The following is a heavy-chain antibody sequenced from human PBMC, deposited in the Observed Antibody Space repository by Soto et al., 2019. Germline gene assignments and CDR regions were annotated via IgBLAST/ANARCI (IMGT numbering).Heavy chain of an antibody. CDR2: ISGSSGAI. J-gene: IGHJ5*01. Sequence: EVQLVESGGGLVQPGGSLRLSCAASGFTFSHYNMNWVRQAPGKGLEWVSYISGSSGAIYYADSVKGRFTIARDNAKNASYLQMNSMRDEDTAVYYGARDYFSNSWFDYWGQGTLVTVSS. V-gene: IGHV3-48*02. D-gene: IGHD3-3*02. CDR1: GFTFSHYN. CDR3: ARDYFSNSWFDY.